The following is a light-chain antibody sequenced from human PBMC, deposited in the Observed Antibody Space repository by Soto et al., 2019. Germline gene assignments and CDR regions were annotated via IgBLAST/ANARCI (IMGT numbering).Light chain of an antibody. Sequence: QSALTQHRSVSGSPGQSVTISCTGTSGDVGAYDRVSWYQHHPTKAPKLIIYDVTNRPSGVPYRFSGSKSGSTASLTISGRQAEDEAAYYCCSHAGGSSWVFGGGTKLTVL. CDR3: CSHAGGSSWV. V-gene: IGLV2-11*01. CDR1: SGDVGAYDR. J-gene: IGLJ3*02. CDR2: DVT.